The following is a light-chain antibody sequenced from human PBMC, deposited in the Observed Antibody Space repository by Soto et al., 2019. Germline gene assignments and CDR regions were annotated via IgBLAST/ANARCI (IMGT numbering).Light chain of an antibody. J-gene: IGLJ3*02. CDR2: DVT. CDR1: NSDIGNYNY. V-gene: IGLV2-11*01. CDR3: CSYPGSHTWV. Sequence: QPALTQPRSVSGSPGQSVTISCTGTNSDIGNYNYVSWYQQHPGKAPKVMIYDVTKRPSGVPDRFSGSTSGNTASLTISGLQAEDEADYYCCSYPGSHTWVFGGGTKVTVL.